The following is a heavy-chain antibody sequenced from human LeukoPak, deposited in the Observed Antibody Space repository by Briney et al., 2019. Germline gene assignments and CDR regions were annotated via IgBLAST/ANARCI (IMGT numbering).Heavy chain of an antibody. J-gene: IGHJ4*02. V-gene: IGHV4-4*02. CDR3: ARGYSSSWYLGYFDY. CDR2: IYHSGST. Sequence: SETLSLTCAVSGGSISSSNWWRWVRQPPGKGLEWIGEIYHSGSTNYNPSLKSRVTISVDTSKNQFSLKLSSVTAADTAVYYCARGYSSSWYLGYFDYWGQGTLVTVSS. CDR1: GGSISSSNW. D-gene: IGHD6-13*01.